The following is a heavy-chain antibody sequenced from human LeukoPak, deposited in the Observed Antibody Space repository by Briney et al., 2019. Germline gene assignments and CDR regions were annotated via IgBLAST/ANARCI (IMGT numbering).Heavy chain of an antibody. CDR2: ISSSSSYI. J-gene: IGHJ4*02. CDR1: GFTFSSYS. D-gene: IGHD6-19*01. V-gene: IGHV3-21*01. Sequence: GGSLRLSCAASGFTFSSYSMNWVRQAPGKGLEWVSSISSSSSYIYYADSVKGRFTISRDNAKNSLYLQMNSLRAEDTAVYYCARAVLAGTGAALSDWGQGTLVTVSS. CDR3: ARAVLAGTGAALSD.